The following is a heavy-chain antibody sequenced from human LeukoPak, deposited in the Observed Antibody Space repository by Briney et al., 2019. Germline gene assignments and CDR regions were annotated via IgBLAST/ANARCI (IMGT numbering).Heavy chain of an antibody. CDR1: GGTFSSYA. D-gene: IGHD5-24*01. CDR2: IIPIFGTA. Sequence: SVKVSCKASGGTFSSYAISWVRQAPGQGLEWMGGIIPIFGTANYAQKFQGRVTITRDTSASTAYMELSSLTSEDTAVYYCARSNDGDYWGQGTLVTVSS. V-gene: IGHV1-69*05. J-gene: IGHJ4*02. CDR3: ARSNDGDY.